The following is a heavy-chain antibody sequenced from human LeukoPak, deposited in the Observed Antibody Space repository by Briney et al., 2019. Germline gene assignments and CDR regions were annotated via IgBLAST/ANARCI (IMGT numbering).Heavy chain of an antibody. D-gene: IGHD6-6*01. CDR1: GGSISSSSYY. J-gene: IGHJ4*02. Sequence: SETLSLTCTVSGGSISSSSYYWGWIRQPPGKGLEWIGEINHSGSTNYNPSLKSRVTISVDTSKNQFSLKLSSVTATDTAVYYCARGEYSSPDYWGQGTLVTVSS. CDR3: ARGEYSSPDY. V-gene: IGHV4-39*07. CDR2: INHSGST.